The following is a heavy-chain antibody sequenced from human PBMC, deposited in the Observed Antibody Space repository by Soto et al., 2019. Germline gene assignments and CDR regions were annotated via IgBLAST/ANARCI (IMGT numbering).Heavy chain of an antibody. CDR1: GESISSGGYY. V-gene: IGHV4-31*03. D-gene: IGHD6-6*01. CDR3: ARASSSSSAPDL. J-gene: IGHJ5*02. Sequence: QVQLQESGPGLVKASQTLSLICNVSGESISSGGYYWSWIRHHPGKGVEWIGYIYDSASAYYKQSTKSRITLATDTSKTHFATTLRSLTAADPAFYHCARASSSSSAPDLWGQGILVPVSS. CDR2: IYDSASA.